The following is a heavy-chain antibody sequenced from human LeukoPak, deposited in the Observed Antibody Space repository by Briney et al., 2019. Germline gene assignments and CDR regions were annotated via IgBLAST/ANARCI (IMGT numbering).Heavy chain of an antibody. J-gene: IGHJ4*02. D-gene: IGHD6-13*01. V-gene: IGHV1-2*04. CDR3: ARARRIAAAGTGYFDN. CDR1: GYTFTGYY. CDR2: INPNSGGT. Sequence: ASVKVSCKASGYTFTGYYMHWVRQAPGQGLEWMGWINPNSGGTNYAQKFQGWVTMTRDTSISTAYMELSRLRSDDTAVYYCARARRIAAAGTGYFDNWGQGTLVTVSS.